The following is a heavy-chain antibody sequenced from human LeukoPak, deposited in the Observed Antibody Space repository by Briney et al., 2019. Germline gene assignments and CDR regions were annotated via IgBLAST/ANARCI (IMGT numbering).Heavy chain of an antibody. CDR1: GFSVSGHY. CDR3: ARVWDYYGMDV. V-gene: IGHV3-21*01. J-gene: IGHJ6*02. Sequence: PGGSLRLSCAASGFSVSGHYMSWVRQAPGKGLEWVSSISSSSSYIYYADSVKGRFTISRDNAKNSLYLQMNSLRAEDTAVYYCARVWDYYGMDVWGQGTTVTVSS. CDR2: ISSSSSYI. D-gene: IGHD3-16*01.